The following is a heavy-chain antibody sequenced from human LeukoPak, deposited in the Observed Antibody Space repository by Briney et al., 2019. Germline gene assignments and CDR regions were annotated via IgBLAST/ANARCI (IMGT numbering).Heavy chain of an antibody. D-gene: IGHD5-18*01. J-gene: IGHJ4*02. CDR1: GGSFSGDY. Sequence: SETLSLTCAVYGGSFSGDYWSWIRQPPGKGLEWIGEINHSGSTNYNPSLKSRVTISVDTSKNQFSLKLSSVTAADTAVYYCARMVDTAMETRYFDYWGQGTLVTVSS. CDR2: INHSGST. CDR3: ARMVDTAMETRYFDY. V-gene: IGHV4-34*01.